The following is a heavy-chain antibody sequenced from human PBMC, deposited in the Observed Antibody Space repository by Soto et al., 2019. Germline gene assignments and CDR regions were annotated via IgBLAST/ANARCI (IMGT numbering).Heavy chain of an antibody. CDR1: GGSISSSSYY. CDR2: IYYSGST. D-gene: IGHD6-19*01. J-gene: IGHJ5*02. Sequence: QLQLQESGPGLVKPSETLSLTCTVSGGSISSSSYYWGWIRQPPGKGLEWIGSIYYSGSTYYNPSLKSRVTISVDTSKNQFSLKLSSVTAADTAVYYCAREYSSGWYIDWFDPWGQGTLVTVSS. CDR3: AREYSSGWYIDWFDP. V-gene: IGHV4-39*02.